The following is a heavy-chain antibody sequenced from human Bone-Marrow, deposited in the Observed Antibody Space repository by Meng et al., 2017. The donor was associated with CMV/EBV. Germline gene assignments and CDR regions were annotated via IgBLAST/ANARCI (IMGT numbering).Heavy chain of an antibody. CDR2: INSDGSHT. Sequence: GGSLRLSCAASGFTFSSYWMYWVRQAPGKGLVWVSRINSDGSHTSFADSVKGRFTISRDNSKNTLYLQMNSLRAEDTAVYYCAGDRQGVMFDYYYGMDVWGQGTTVTVSS. V-gene: IGHV3-74*01. CDR1: GFTFSSYW. J-gene: IGHJ6*02. CDR3: AGDRQGVMFDYYYGMDV. D-gene: IGHD3-10*02.